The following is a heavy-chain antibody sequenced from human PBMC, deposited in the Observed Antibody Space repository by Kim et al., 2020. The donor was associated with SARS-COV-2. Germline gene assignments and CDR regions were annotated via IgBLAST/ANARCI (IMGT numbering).Heavy chain of an antibody. CDR3: ARPYSSSSYYYYYYGMDV. D-gene: IGHD6-6*01. Sequence: SVKVSCKASGGTFSSYAISWVRQAPGQGLEWMGGIIPIFGTANYAQKFQGRVTITADESTSTAYMELSSLRSEDTAVYYCARPYSSSSYYYYYYGMDVWGQGTTVTVSS. V-gene: IGHV1-69*13. CDR2: IIPIFGTA. J-gene: IGHJ6*02. CDR1: GGTFSSYA.